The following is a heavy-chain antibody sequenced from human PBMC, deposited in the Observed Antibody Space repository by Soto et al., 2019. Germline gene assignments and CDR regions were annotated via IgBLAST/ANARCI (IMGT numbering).Heavy chain of an antibody. D-gene: IGHD3-10*01. J-gene: IGHJ4*02. CDR3: ARARGGYFDY. V-gene: IGHV3-30-3*01. Sequence: SLRLSCAASGFTFSSYAMHWVRQAPGKGLEWVAVISYDGSNKYYADSVKGRFTISRDNSKNTLYLQMNSLRAEDTAVYYCARARGGYFDYWGQGTLVTVSS. CDR1: GFTFSSYA. CDR2: ISYDGSNK.